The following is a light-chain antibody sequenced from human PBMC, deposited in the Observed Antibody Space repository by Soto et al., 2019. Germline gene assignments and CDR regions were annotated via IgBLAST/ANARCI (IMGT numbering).Light chain of an antibody. J-gene: IGKJ3*01. CDR3: QQRTNRFT. CDR1: QNVSTY. Sequence: EIVLTQSPATLSLSPGERVTLSCRASQNVSTYLAWYQQKPGQAPRLLIYDASDRATGIPARFSGSGSGTDFTLTISSPEPEDSAVHYCQQRTNRFTFGPGTKVDIK. CDR2: DAS. V-gene: IGKV3-11*01.